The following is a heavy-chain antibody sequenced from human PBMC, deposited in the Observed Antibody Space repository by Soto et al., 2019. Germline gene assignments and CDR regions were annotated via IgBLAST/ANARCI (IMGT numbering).Heavy chain of an antibody. J-gene: IGHJ5*02. CDR3: AGPHDRAGLGT. D-gene: IGHD1-1*01. V-gene: IGHV1-3*01. CDR2: HNGYNGQT. CDR1: ENTFSTYL. Sequence: VKVSCKASENTFSTYLVHWVRQVHGQGLEWMGWHNGYNGQTEYSQKFQGRVTITRDTSAKTAYLELRSLTSEDTAVYYCAGPHDRAGLGTWGQGTLVTVSS.